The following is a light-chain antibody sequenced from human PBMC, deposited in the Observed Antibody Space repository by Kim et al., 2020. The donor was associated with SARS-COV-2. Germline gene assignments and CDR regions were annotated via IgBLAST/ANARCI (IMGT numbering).Light chain of an antibody. CDR3: QQYTSYPLT. J-gene: IGKJ4*01. V-gene: IGKV1-5*01. CDR1: QTISTW. CDR2: DAS. Sequence: DIQMTQSPSTLSASVGDRVSITCRASQTISTWLAWYQQKPGKAPELLIYDASTLENGVPRRFSGSGTGTEFTLTISSLQPDDYATYYCQQYTSYPLTFGGGTKVEI.